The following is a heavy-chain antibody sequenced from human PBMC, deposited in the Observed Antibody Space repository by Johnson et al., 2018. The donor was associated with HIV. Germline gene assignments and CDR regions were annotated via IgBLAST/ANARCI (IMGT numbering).Heavy chain of an antibody. J-gene: IGHJ3*02. CDR3: ARPSLKDGYNYGGAFDI. CDR1: GFSFSSYW. V-gene: IGHV3-7*05. CDR2: INQDGRDR. D-gene: IGHD5-24*01. Sequence: VPLVESGGGSVKSGGSLRVSCAASGFSFSSYWLTWVRQAPGKGLEWVANINQDGRDRYSVASVQGRFTISRDNAQNSLYLQMNSLRGEDTAVYYCARPSLKDGYNYGGAFDIWGQGTMVTVSS.